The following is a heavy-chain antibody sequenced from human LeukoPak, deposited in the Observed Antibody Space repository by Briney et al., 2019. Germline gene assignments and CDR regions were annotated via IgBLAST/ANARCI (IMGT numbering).Heavy chain of an antibody. CDR3: ARGLGCSGGSCYSFFDY. J-gene: IGHJ4*02. CDR2: IYYSGST. CDR1: GGSISSYY. D-gene: IGHD2-15*01. V-gene: IGHV4-59*01. Sequence: KPSETLSLTCTVSGGSISSYYWSWIRQPPGKGLEWIGYIYYSGSTNYNPSLKSRVTISVDTSKNQFSLKLSSVTAADTAMYYCARGLGCSGGSCYSFFDYWGQGTLVTVSS.